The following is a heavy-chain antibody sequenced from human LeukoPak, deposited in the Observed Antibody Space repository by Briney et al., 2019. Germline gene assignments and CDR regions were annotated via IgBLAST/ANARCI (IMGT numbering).Heavy chain of an antibody. CDR2: ISSSSSTI. D-gene: IGHD5-12*01. J-gene: IGHJ4*02. CDR3: ARDLGGYDWGVDY. CDR1: GFTFSSYS. Sequence: PGGSLRLSCAASGFTFSSYSMNWVRQAPGKGLEWVSYISSSSSTIYYADSVKGRFTISRDNAKNSLYLQMNSLRAEDTAVYYCARDLGGYDWGVDYWGQGTLVTVSS. V-gene: IGHV3-48*04.